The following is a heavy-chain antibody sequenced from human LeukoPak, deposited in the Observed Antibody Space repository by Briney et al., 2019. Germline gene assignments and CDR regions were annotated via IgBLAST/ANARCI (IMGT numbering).Heavy chain of an antibody. CDR2: ISWNSGSI. D-gene: IGHD5-18*01. Sequence: PGGSLRLSCAASGFTFDDYAMHWVRQAPGKGLEWVSGISWNSGSIGYADSVKGRFTISRDNAKNSLYLQMNSLRAEDTALYYCAKARRIQLWSSPIDYWGQGTLVTVSS. CDR1: GFTFDDYA. J-gene: IGHJ4*02. V-gene: IGHV3-9*01. CDR3: AKARRIQLWSSPIDY.